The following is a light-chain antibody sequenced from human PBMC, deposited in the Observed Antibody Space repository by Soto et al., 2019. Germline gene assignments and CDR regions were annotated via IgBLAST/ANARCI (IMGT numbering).Light chain of an antibody. J-gene: IGLJ3*02. CDR3: SSYSSSSTLYGV. CDR1: SSDVGAYNY. Sequence: QSALTQPASVSGSPGQSITISCTGTSSDVGAYNYVSWYQQHPGKAPKLMIYEVSDRPSGVSNRFSGSKSGNTASLTISGLQADDEADYYCSSYSSSSTLYGVFGGGTKLTVL. V-gene: IGLV2-14*01. CDR2: EVS.